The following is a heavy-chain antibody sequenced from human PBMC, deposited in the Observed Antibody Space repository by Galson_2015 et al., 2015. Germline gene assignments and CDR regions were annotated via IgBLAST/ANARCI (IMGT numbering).Heavy chain of an antibody. CDR2: IIPIFGIA. J-gene: IGHJ3*02. CDR1: GGTFSSYA. V-gene: IGHV1-69*10. Sequence: SVKVSCKASGGTFSSYAISWVRQAPGQGLEWMGGIIPIFGIANYAQKFQGRVTITADKSTSTAYMELSSLRSEDTAVYYCCLPNRTRGWELLTTPAFDIWGQGTMVTVSS. CDR3: CLPNRTRGWELLTTPAFDI. D-gene: IGHD2-15*01.